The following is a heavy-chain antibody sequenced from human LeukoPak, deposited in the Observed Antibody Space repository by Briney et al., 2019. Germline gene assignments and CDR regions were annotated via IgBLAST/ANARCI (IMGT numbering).Heavy chain of an antibody. Sequence: PGGSLRLSCAASRFTFSSYAMSCVRQAPGDWLEWVSAISGSGGSTYYADSVKGRLTISRDNSKKSTCIQINSHLTTDTAVYYCARDRLVVTMVRGGVIDYWGQGTLVTVSS. CDR3: ARDRLVVTMVRGGVIDY. V-gene: IGHV3-23*01. CDR1: RFTFSSYA. J-gene: IGHJ4*02. CDR2: ISGSGGST. D-gene: IGHD3-10*01.